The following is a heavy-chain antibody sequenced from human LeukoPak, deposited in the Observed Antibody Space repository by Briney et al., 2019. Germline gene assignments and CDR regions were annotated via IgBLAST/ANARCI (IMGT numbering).Heavy chain of an antibody. CDR3: ARTSSKDPGGYFDY. V-gene: IGHV4-39*01. D-gene: IGHD2-2*01. J-gene: IGHJ4*02. CDR2: IYYSGST. Sequence: PSETLSLTCTVSGGSISSSSYYWGWIRQPPGKGLEWIGSIYYSGSTYYNPSLKSRVTISVDTSKNQFSLKLSSVTAADTAVYYCARTSSKDPGGYFDYWGQGTLVTVSS. CDR1: GGSISSSSYY.